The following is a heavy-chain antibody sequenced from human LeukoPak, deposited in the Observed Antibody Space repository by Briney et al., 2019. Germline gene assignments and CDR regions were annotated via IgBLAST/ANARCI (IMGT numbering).Heavy chain of an antibody. Sequence: SETLSLTCAVYGGSFSGYYWSWIRQPPGKGLEWIGEINHSGSTNYNPSLKSRVTISVDTSKNQFSLKLSSVTAADTAVYYCARDVLGGNGSGLGYWGQGTLVTVSS. CDR3: ARDVLGGNGSGLGY. CDR2: INHSGST. CDR1: GGSFSGYY. J-gene: IGHJ4*02. V-gene: IGHV4-34*01. D-gene: IGHD4-23*01.